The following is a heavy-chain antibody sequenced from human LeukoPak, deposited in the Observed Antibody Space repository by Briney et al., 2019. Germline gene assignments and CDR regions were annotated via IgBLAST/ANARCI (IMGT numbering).Heavy chain of an antibody. CDR3: ARAMVRGVIKSPLFDY. Sequence: SETLSLTCAVYDGSFSGYYWSWIRQPPGKGLEWIGEINHSGSTNYNPSLKSRVTISVDTSKNQFSLKLSSVTAADTAVYYCARAMVRGVIKSPLFDYWGQGTLVTVSS. CDR2: INHSGST. J-gene: IGHJ4*02. D-gene: IGHD3-10*01. CDR1: DGSFSGYY. V-gene: IGHV4-34*01.